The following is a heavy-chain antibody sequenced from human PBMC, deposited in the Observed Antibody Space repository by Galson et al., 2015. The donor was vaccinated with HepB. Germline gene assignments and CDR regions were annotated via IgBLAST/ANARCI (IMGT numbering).Heavy chain of an antibody. J-gene: IGHJ6*02. Sequence: SVKVSCKASGYTFTSYDINWVRQATGQGLEWMGWMNPNSGNTGYAQKFQGRVTMTRNTSISTAYMELSSLRSEDTAVYYCARDGSSGWPTYYYYGMDVWGQGTLVTVSS. CDR2: MNPNSGNT. D-gene: IGHD6-19*01. V-gene: IGHV1-8*01. CDR3: ARDGSSGWPTYYYYGMDV. CDR1: GYTFTSYD.